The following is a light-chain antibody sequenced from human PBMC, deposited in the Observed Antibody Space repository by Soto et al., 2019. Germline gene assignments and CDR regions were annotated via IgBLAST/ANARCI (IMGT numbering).Light chain of an antibody. J-gene: IGKJ1*01. CDR2: GVS. CDR3: QQYGTSPKT. V-gene: IGKV3-20*01. Sequence: QFPATLSASPWGGATLSGTAHSDVTSNLAWYQQRPGQAPRLLIYGVSARATGISDRFSGSGSGTDFTLTISRLEPEDFAVYYCQQYGTSPKTFGQGTKVDIK. CDR1: HSDVTSN.